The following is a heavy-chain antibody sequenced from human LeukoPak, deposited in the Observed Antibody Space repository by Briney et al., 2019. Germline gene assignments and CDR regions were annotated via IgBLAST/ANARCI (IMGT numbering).Heavy chain of an antibody. CDR3: AAIAVAGTFDY. CDR2: ISSSSSYI. Sequence: GGSLRLSCAASGFTFSSYSMNWVRQAPGKGLEWVSSISSSSSYIYYADSVKGRFTISRDNAKNSLYLQVNSLRAEDTAVYYCAAIAVAGTFDYWGQGTLVTVSS. J-gene: IGHJ4*02. V-gene: IGHV3-21*01. D-gene: IGHD6-19*01. CDR1: GFTFSSYS.